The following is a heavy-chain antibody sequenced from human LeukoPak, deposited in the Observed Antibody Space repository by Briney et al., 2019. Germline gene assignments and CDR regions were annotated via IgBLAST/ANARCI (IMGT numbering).Heavy chain of an antibody. Sequence: SETLSLTCAVYGGSFSGYYWSWIRQPPGKGPEWIGEINHGGSTNYNPSLKSRVTISVDTSKNQFSLTLSSATAADTAVYYCARDDPYYFDYWGQGTLVTVSS. V-gene: IGHV4-34*01. CDR2: INHGGST. D-gene: IGHD1-1*01. J-gene: IGHJ4*02. CDR3: ARDDPYYFDY. CDR1: GGSFSGYY.